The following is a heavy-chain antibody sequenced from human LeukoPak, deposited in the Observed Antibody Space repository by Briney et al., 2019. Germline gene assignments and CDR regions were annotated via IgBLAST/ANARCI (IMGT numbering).Heavy chain of an antibody. Sequence: PGGSLRLSCAASGFTFSSYGMHWVRQAPGKGLDWVALISSDGSSKYYADSVKGRFTISRDNSKNTLYLRMNSLRAEDTAVYYCLRSRSKFKDFDYWGQGTLVTVSS. CDR2: ISSDGSSK. CDR3: LRSRSKFKDFDY. V-gene: IGHV3-30*03. CDR1: GFTFSSYG. J-gene: IGHJ4*02.